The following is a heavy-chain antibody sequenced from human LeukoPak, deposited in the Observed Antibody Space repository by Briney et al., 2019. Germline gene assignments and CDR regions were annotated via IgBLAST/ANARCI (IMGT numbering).Heavy chain of an antibody. V-gene: IGHV1-2*02. D-gene: IGHD3-10*01. J-gene: IGHJ6*03. CDR1: GYTFTSYY. CDR3: AREVVWVGSPAYYYMDV. CDR2: INPKIGGT. Sequence: GASVKVCCKASGYTFTSYYMHWVRQAPGQGLEWMGWINPKIGGTHYAQNFRGRVTMTRDTSISTVYMELSSLRSDDTAVYYCAREVVWVGSPAYYYMDVWGKGTTVTISS.